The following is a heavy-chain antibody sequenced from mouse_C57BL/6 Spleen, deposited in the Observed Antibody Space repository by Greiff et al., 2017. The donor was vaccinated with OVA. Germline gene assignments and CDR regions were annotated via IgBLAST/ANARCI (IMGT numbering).Heavy chain of an antibody. CDR1: GFTFSDYY. D-gene: IGHD4-1*01. CDR2: INYDGSST. Sequence: EVMLVESEGGLVQPGSSMKLSCTASGFTFSDYYMAWVRQVPEQGLEWVANINYDGSSTYYLVSLKSRFIISRDTAKNILYLQMSRRKSEDTATNYCARALTGTGYFDYWGQGTTLTVSS. J-gene: IGHJ2*01. CDR3: ARALTGTGYFDY. V-gene: IGHV5-16*01.